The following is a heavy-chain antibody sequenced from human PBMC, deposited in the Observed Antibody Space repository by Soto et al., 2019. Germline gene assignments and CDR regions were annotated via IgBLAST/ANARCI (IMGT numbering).Heavy chain of an antibody. V-gene: IGHV3-30*18. CDR1: GFTFSSYG. D-gene: IGHD5-12*01. J-gene: IGHJ4*02. Sequence: QVQLVESGGGVVQTGRSLRLSCAASGFTFSSYGMHWVRQAPGTGLEWVAVISNDGSNKYYADSVKGRFNISRDNSKNTLYLQMNSLRAEDTAVYYCAKEAEMATTPLLVDWGQGTLVTVSS. CDR2: ISNDGSNK. CDR3: AKEAEMATTPLLVD.